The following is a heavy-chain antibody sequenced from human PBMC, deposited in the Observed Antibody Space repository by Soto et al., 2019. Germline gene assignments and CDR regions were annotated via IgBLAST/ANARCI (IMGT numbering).Heavy chain of an antibody. Sequence: GASVKVSCKASGYTFTSYGISWVRQAPGQGLEWMGWISAYNGNTSYAQNLQGRVTMTTDTSASTAYMELRSLRSDDTAVYYCARDYCSGGSCYYDYWGLGTLVTVSS. CDR1: GYTFTSYG. D-gene: IGHD2-15*01. J-gene: IGHJ4*02. V-gene: IGHV1-18*01. CDR2: ISAYNGNT. CDR3: ARDYCSGGSCYYDY.